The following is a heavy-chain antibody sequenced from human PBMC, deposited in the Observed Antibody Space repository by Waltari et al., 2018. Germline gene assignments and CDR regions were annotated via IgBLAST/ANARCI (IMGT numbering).Heavy chain of an antibody. Sequence: QLQLQESGPGLVKPSETLSLTCTVSGGSISSSSYYLGWIRQPPGKGLEWIGSIYYSGSTYYNPSLKSRVTISVDTSKNQFSLKLSSVTAADTAVYYCARDLIQLWALDYWGQGTLVTVSS. CDR3: ARDLIQLWALDY. V-gene: IGHV4-39*07. CDR1: GGSISSSSYY. CDR2: IYYSGST. J-gene: IGHJ4*02. D-gene: IGHD5-18*01.